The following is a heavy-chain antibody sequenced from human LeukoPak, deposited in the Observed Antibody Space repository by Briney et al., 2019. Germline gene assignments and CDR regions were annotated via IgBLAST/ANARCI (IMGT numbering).Heavy chain of an antibody. CDR3: ARGRRTKDWFDP. V-gene: IGHV1-18*01. CDR1: GYTFTSYG. J-gene: IGHJ5*02. CDR2: ISAYNGNT. Sequence: ASVKVSCKASGYTFTSYGISWVRQAPGQGLEWMGWISAYNGNTDYAQKLQGRVTMTTDTSTSTAYMELRGLRSDDTAVYYCARGRRTKDWFDPWGQGTLVTVSS.